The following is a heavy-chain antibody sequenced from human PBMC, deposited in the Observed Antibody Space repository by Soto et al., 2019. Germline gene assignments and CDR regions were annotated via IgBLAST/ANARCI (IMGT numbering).Heavy chain of an antibody. CDR2: MYNTGST. J-gene: IGHJ6*02. CDR1: GGTISRYY. CDR3: ARDLWGYCGTDCYPLDV. V-gene: IGHV4-59*01. Sequence: QVQLQESGPGLVKPSETLSLTCTVSGGTISRYYWSWIRQPPGKGLEWIGYMYNTGSTVNNPSFTSQVTISVATSKTQFSLQLNSVTAADTAVYYCARDLWGYCGTDCYPLDVWGQGTTVTVSS. D-gene: IGHD2-21*02.